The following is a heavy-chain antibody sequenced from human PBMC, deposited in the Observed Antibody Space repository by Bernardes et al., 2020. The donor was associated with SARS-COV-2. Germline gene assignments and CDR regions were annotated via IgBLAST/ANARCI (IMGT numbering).Heavy chain of an antibody. CDR2: INSDGRTT. CDR3: VRGPSDGHGRFEY. J-gene: IGHJ4*02. Sequence: GGSLRLSCAASGFTFNTYWMHWVRQAPGTGLVWVSRINSDGRTTTYADSVKGRFTISRDNGKNTLYLQMNSLRAEDTALYYCVRGPSDGHGRFEYWGQGALVTVSS. V-gene: IGHV3-74*01. CDR1: GFTFNTYW.